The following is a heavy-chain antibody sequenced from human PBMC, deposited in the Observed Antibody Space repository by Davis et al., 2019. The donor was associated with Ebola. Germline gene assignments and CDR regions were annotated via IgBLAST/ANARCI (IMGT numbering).Heavy chain of an antibody. J-gene: IGHJ6*02. Sequence: SETLSLTCTVSGGSISSYYWSWIRQPPGKGLEWIGYIYYSGSTNYNPSLKSRVTISVDTSKNQFSLKLSSVTAADTAVYYCARDGRGGSYFFYYGMDVWGQGTTVTVSS. CDR2: IYYSGST. CDR3: ARDGRGGSYFFYYGMDV. V-gene: IGHV4-59*12. D-gene: IGHD1-26*01. CDR1: GGSISSYY.